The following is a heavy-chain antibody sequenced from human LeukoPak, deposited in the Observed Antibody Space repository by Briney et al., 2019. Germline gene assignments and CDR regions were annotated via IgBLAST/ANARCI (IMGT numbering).Heavy chain of an antibody. CDR3: ASTGGGVATHIGSYYYYMDV. V-gene: IGHV1-18*01. CDR2: ISVYNGNT. D-gene: IGHD5-12*01. J-gene: IGHJ6*03. Sequence: GASVKVSCKASGYTFTSYGISWVRQAPGQGLEWMGWISVYNGNTNYAQNLQGRVTMTTDTSTSTAYMELSSLRSEDTAVYYCASTGGGVATHIGSYYYYMDVWGKGTTVTISS. CDR1: GYTFTSYG.